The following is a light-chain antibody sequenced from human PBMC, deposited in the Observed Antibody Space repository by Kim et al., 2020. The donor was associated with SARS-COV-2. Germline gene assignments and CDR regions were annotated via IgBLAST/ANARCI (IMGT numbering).Light chain of an antibody. J-gene: IGKJ1*01. Sequence: ASVGDRVTITCRASQDIKNYLAWYRQKPGKVPEVLSYAASILQSGGPSRISGSGSGTDFTLTINSLQPEDVATYYCQKYNSAPWTFGQGTKVDIK. CDR2: AAS. V-gene: IGKV1-27*01. CDR1: QDIKNY. CDR3: QKYNSAPWT.